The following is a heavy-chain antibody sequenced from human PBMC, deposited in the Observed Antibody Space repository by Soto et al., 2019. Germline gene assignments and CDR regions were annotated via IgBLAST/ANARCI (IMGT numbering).Heavy chain of an antibody. CDR2: IWYDGSNK. Sequence: QVQLVESGGGVVQPGRSLRLSCAASGFTFSSYGMHWVRQAPGKGLEWVAVIWYDGSNKYYADSVKGRFTISRDNSKNTLYLQMNSLRAEDTAVYYCARDAGNYALVGLMDVWGQGTTVTVSS. J-gene: IGHJ6*02. CDR1: GFTFSSYG. CDR3: ARDAGNYALVGLMDV. D-gene: IGHD4-4*01. V-gene: IGHV3-33*01.